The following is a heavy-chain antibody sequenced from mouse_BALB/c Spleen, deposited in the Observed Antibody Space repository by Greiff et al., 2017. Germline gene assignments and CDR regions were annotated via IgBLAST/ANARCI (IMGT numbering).Heavy chain of an antibody. CDR2: IDPANGNT. J-gene: IGHJ2*01. V-gene: IGHV14-3*02. Sequence: VHLKQSGAELVKPGASVKLSCTASGFNFKDTHMHWVKQRPEQGLEWIGRIDPANGNTKYDPKFQGKVTITADTSSNTAYLQLSSLTSEDTAVYYCASPVMTTVVAFDFWGQGTTLTVSS. D-gene: IGHD1-1*01. CDR1: GFNFKDTH. CDR3: ASPVMTTVVAFDF.